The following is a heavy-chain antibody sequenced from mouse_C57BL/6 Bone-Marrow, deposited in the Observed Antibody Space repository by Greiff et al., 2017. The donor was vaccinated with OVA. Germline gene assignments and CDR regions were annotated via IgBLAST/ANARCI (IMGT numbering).Heavy chain of an antibody. Sequence: VQLQQPGAELVKPGASVKLSCKASGYTFTSYWMHWVKQRPGQGLEWIGMIHPNSGSTNYNEKFKSKATLTVDKSSSTAYMQLSSLTSEDSAVYYCARKYYDYDEDYWGQGTTLTVSS. J-gene: IGHJ2*01. CDR3: ARKYYDYDEDY. CDR1: GYTFTSYW. CDR2: IHPNSGST. D-gene: IGHD2-4*01. V-gene: IGHV1-64*01.